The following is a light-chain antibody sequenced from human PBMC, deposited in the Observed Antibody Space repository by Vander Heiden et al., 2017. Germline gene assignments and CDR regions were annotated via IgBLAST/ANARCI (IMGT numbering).Light chain of an antibody. V-gene: IGKV1-33*01. Sequence: DIQMTKSLSSLSASVGDRVTITCQASQDISNYLNWYQQKPGKAPKLLIYDASNLETGVPSRFSGSGSGTDFTFTISSLQPEDIATYYCQQYDNLPLTFGGGTKVEIK. CDR1: QDISNY. CDR3: QQYDNLPLT. J-gene: IGKJ4*01. CDR2: DAS.